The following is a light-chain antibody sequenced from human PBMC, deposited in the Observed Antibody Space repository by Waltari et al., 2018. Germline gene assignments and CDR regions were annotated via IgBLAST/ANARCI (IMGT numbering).Light chain of an antibody. CDR3: SSYTRSSRIV. CDR2: DVD. CDR1: SSDIGANDY. V-gene: IGLV2-14*03. Sequence: QSALTQPASVSGSPGQSITISCTGTSSDIGANDYVSWYQQHPGKAPQLIIFDVDKRASGISILFSASKSNNTGSLTISGLQADDEADYYCSSYTRSSRIVFGGGTKLVVL. J-gene: IGLJ2*01.